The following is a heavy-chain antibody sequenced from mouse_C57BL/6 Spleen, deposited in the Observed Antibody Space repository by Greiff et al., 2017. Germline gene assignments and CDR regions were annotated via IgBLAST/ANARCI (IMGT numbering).Heavy chain of an antibody. CDR3: ASGYYDYERAMDY. V-gene: IGHV1-42*01. CDR2: INPSTGGT. D-gene: IGHD2-4*01. CDR1: GYSFTGYY. Sequence: EVQLQESGPELVKPGASVKISCKASGYSFTGYYMNWVKQSPEKSLEWIGEINPSTGGTTYNQKFKAKATLTVDKSSSTAYMQLKSLTSEDSAVYYCASGYYDYERAMDYWGQGTSVTVSS. J-gene: IGHJ4*01.